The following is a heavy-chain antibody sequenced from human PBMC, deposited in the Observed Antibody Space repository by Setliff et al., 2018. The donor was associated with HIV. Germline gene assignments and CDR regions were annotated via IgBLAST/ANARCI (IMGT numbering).Heavy chain of an antibody. Sequence: GASVKVSCKASGGTLSRSPISWVRQAPGQGLEWMGGIVPILGTPNYAQKFQGRVTITADVSTSTAYMELSSLRSEDTAVYYCASRPNSVFSLDYWGQGTLVTVSS. CDR2: IVPILGTP. CDR1: GGTLSRSP. J-gene: IGHJ4*02. V-gene: IGHV1-69*13. D-gene: IGHD2-8*01. CDR3: ASRPNSVFSLDY.